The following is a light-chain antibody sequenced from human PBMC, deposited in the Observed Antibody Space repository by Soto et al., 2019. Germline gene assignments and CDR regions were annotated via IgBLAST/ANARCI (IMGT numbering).Light chain of an antibody. V-gene: IGKV3-20*01. CDR1: QTVSSSF. CDR2: DAS. Sequence: EVVLTQYPGTLSLSPGERATLSCGTSQTVSSSFLAWYQQKPGQAPRLLMFDASNRATDIPDRLSGSGSGTEFTLTIGRLEPEDFAVYYCQQFGSLGTFGQGTKVDIK. J-gene: IGKJ1*01. CDR3: QQFGSLGT.